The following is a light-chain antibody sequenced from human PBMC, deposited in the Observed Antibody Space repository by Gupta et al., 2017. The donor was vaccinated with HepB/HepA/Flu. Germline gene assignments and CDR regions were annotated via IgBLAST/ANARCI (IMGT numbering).Light chain of an antibody. J-gene: IGLJ2*01. V-gene: IGLV2-14*03. CDR1: SRDIGGYKY. Sequence: QSALTQPASVSGSPGQSITISCTGTSRDIGGYKYVSWYQQHPGKAPKLIIYDVTNRPSGVSNRFSGSKSGNTASLTISGLQTEDEADYYCSSYTSSSASSTPLIFCGGTKLTVL. CDR3: SSYTSSSASSTPLI. CDR2: DVT.